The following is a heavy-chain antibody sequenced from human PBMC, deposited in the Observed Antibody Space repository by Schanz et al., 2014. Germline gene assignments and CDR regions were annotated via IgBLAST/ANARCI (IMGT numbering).Heavy chain of an antibody. V-gene: IGHV3-23*01. CDR3: AKDQGSYGSGSYSCFDY. J-gene: IGHJ4*02. CDR1: GVTFSSYA. D-gene: IGHD3-10*01. CDR2: ISGSGAST. Sequence: EVQLLESGGGFVQPGGSLRLSCVASGVTFSSYAMSWVRQASGKGLEWVSAISGSGASTYYADSVKGRFTISRDNSKNTLYLQMNSLRAEDTAVYYCAKDQGSYGSGSYSCFDYWGQGTLVTVSS.